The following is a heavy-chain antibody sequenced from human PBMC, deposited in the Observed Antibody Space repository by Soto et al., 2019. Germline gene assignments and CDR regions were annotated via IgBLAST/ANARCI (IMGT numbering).Heavy chain of an antibody. J-gene: IGHJ5*02. CDR1: GFIFENFG. V-gene: IGHV3-23*01. D-gene: IGHD1-26*01. Sequence: GGSLRLSCAASGFIFENFGMSWVRQAPGKGLEWISSISGSGFKKYYADSVKGRFTISRDNSKSTVYLELNNLGAEDTAVYHCAKNQGVELVPLATVDWFDPWGQGSVVTVSS. CDR3: AKNQGVELVPLATVDWFDP. CDR2: ISGSGFKK.